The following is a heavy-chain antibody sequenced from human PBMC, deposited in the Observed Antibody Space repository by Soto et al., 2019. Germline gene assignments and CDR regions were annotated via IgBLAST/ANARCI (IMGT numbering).Heavy chain of an antibody. V-gene: IGHV4-59*01. J-gene: IGHJ3*02. CDR1: GGSISSYY. CDR3: ARGGKGYDFWPAPYDAFDI. D-gene: IGHD3-3*01. Sequence: SETLSLTCTVSGGSISSYYGSWIXQPPWKGLEWIGYIYYSGSTNDNPSLKSRVTISVDTSKNQFSLKLSSVTAADTAVYYCARGGKGYDFWPAPYDAFDIWGQGTMVTV. CDR2: IYYSGST.